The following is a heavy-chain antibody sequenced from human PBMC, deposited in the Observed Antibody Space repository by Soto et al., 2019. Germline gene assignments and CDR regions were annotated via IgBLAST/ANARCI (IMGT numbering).Heavy chain of an antibody. V-gene: IGHV1-46*01. D-gene: IGHD6-25*01. CDR3: ATDPYSSESSG. CDR1: GYTLTSYY. CDR2: INPSGGIT. J-gene: IGHJ4*02. Sequence: ASVKVSCKASGYTLTSYYLHWVRQAPGQGPEWMGIINPSGGITNDAQKFQDRVTMTSDTSTSTVYMELSSLRSEDTAVYYCATDPYSSESSGWGQGTLVTVSA.